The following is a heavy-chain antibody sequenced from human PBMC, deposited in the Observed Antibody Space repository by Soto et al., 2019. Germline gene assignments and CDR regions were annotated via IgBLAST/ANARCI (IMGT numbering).Heavy chain of an antibody. CDR3: AKIPPPSAWSDITGYQWYFDL. J-gene: IGHJ2*01. D-gene: IGHD3-9*01. Sequence: EVQLLESGGGLVQPGGSLRLSCAASGLTFSSYAMSWARQAPGKGLEWVSGITSGGGSTYYADSVKGRFTVSRDKSKYSLFRQMNSLRAEDTALYYCAKIPPPSAWSDITGYQWYFDLWGRGTLVTVSS. V-gene: IGHV3-23*01. CDR2: ITSGGGST. CDR1: GLTFSSYA.